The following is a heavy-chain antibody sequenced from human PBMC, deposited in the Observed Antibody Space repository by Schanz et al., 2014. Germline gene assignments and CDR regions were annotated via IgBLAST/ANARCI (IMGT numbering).Heavy chain of an antibody. D-gene: IGHD6-13*01. CDR2: INPSVGNT. V-gene: IGHV1-46*03. J-gene: IGHJ4*02. Sequence: QVQLVQSGAEVKKPGASVKVSCEASGYTFTSYYIHWFRQAPGQGLEWMGLINPSVGNTNYAQKFRGRVTMTRDTSTSTVYMELSSLRSEDTAVYFCARDGEAAADCDYWGQGTLVTVSS. CDR1: GYTFTSYY. CDR3: ARDGEAAADCDY.